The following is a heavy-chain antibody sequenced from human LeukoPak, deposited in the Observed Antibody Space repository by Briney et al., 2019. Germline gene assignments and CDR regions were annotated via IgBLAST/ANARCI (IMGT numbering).Heavy chain of an antibody. J-gene: IGHJ4*02. CDR2: IYPGDSDT. CDR1: GYRFNAYW. D-gene: IGHD3-22*01. CDR3: ARQFRDSSGYYSYYFDY. V-gene: IGHV5-51*01. Sequence: GESLKISCKGSGYRFNAYWIAWVRQMPGRGLEWMGIIYPGDSDTRYSPSFQGQVTISADKSISTAYLQWSSLKASDTAMYYCARQFRDSSGYYSYYFDYWGQGTLVTVSS.